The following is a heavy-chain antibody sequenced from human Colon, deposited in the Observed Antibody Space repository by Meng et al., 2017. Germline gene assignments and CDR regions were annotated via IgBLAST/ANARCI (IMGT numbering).Heavy chain of an antibody. J-gene: IGHJ4*02. Sequence: KVSCKVSGYSFSSYWIGWVRQMPGKGLEWMGVIYPDDSDSRYNPSFQGQATISVDKSTSTVYLQWRSLKASDSAIYYCARQEPYDILTGYYDKWGQGTLVTVSS. CDR3: ARQEPYDILTGYYDK. CDR2: IYPDDSDS. CDR1: GYSFSSYW. D-gene: IGHD3-9*01. V-gene: IGHV5-51*01.